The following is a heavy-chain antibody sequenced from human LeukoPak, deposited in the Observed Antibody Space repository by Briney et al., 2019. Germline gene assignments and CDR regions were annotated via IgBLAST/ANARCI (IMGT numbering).Heavy chain of an antibody. V-gene: IGHV4-38-2*02. D-gene: IGHD3-10*01. CDR2: IYYSGST. Sequence: SETLSLTCTVSGYSISSGYYWGWIRQPPGKGLEWIGSIYYSGSTYYNPSLKSRVTISVDTSKNQFSLKLSSVTAADTAVYYCARTSLWFGELSGYWGQGTLVTVSS. J-gene: IGHJ4*02. CDR3: ARTSLWFGELSGY. CDR1: GYSISSGYY.